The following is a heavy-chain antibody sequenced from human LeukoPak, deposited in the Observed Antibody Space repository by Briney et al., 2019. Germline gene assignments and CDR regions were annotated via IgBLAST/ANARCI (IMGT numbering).Heavy chain of an antibody. CDR1: GFTFSSYW. V-gene: IGHV3-7*01. D-gene: IGHD6-13*01. Sequence: PGGSLRLSCAASGFTFSSYWMSWVRQAPGTGLEWVANIKQGGSEKYYVDSVRGRFTISRDNAKNSVHLQMNSLRAEDTAVYCCARETAAAGTSYYAMDVWGQGTTVTVSS. J-gene: IGHJ6*02. CDR3: ARETAAAGTSYYAMDV. CDR2: IKQGGSEK.